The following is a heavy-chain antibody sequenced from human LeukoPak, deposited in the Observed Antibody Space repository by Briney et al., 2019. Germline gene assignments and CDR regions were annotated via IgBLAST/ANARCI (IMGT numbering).Heavy chain of an antibody. CDR1: GYTFTSYY. CDR3: AKGEGSLPRYYFDS. J-gene: IGHJ4*02. D-gene: IGHD1-14*01. CDR2: INPSGGST. V-gene: IGHV1-46*01. Sequence: ASVKVSCKASGYTFTSYYMHWVRQAPGQGLEWMGIINPSGGSTSYAQKFQGRVTMTRDTSTSTVYMEMNSLTSEDTAVYFCAKGEGSLPRYYFDSWGQGTLVTVSS.